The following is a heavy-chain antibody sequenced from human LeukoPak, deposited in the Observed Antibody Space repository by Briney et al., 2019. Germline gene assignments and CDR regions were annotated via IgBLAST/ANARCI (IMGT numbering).Heavy chain of an antibody. J-gene: IGHJ5*02. D-gene: IGHD3-3*01. CDR1: GGSISRYY. CDR3: ARHGPPRITIFGVVIENWFDP. CDR2: IYYSGST. V-gene: IGHV4-59*08. Sequence: SETLSLTCTVSGGSISRYYWSWIRQPPGKGLEWIGYIYYSGSTNYNPSLKSRVTISVDTSKNQFSLKLSSVTAADTAVYYCARHGPPRITIFGVVIENWFDPWGQGTLVTVSS.